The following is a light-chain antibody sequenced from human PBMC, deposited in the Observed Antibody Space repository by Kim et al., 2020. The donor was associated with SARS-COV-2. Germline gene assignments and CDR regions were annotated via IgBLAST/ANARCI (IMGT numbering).Light chain of an antibody. J-gene: IGKJ1*01. CDR1: QDISSC. CDR2: DAS. Sequence: DIQLTQSPSSLSASVGDRVTITCRASQDISSCLAWYQLKPGKAPKLLIYDASSLQTGVPSRFSGSGSGTDFALTISCLQPEDIATYYCQQDNNFSLTFGQGTKVDIK. V-gene: IGKV1-12*01. CDR3: QQDNNFSLT.